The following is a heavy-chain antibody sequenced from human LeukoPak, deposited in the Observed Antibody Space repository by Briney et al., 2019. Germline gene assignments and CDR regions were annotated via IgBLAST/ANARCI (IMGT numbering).Heavy chain of an antibody. D-gene: IGHD1-26*01. CDR3: ARDSGSTPYFDY. J-gene: IGHJ4*02. CDR2: IYYSGST. V-gene: IGHV4-59*01. CDR1: GGSISSYY. Sequence: PSETLSLTCTVSGGSISSYYWSWIRQPPGKGLEWLGYIYYSGSTNYNPSLKSRVTISVDTSKNQFSLKLSSVTAADTAVYYCARDSGSTPYFDYWGQGTLVTVSS.